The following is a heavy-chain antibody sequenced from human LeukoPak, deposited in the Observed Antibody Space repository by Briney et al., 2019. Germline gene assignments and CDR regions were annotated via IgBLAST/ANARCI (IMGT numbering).Heavy chain of an antibody. CDR1: GYTFTSYG. J-gene: IGHJ5*02. Sequence: ASEKVSCKASGYTFTSYGISWVRQAPGQGLEWMGWISAYNGNTNYAQKLQGRVTMTTDTSTSTAYMELRSLRSDDTAVYYCARNPDTRSVILRYFDWSLNWFDPWGQGTLVTVSS. D-gene: IGHD3-9*01. CDR2: ISAYNGNT. CDR3: ARNPDTRSVILRYFDWSLNWFDP. V-gene: IGHV1-18*01.